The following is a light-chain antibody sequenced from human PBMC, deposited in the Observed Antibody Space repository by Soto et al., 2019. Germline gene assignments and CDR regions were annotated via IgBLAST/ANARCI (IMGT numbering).Light chain of an antibody. Sequence: DIQMTQSPSSVSASIGDTVTITCRASQDISTLLAWYQQKPGKAPKLLIYGASTLESGVPSRFSGRGSGTDLTLTISSLQPEDFATYFCQQADSFPLTFGGGTKVDIK. CDR2: GAS. V-gene: IGKV1D-12*01. CDR1: QDISTL. J-gene: IGKJ4*01. CDR3: QQADSFPLT.